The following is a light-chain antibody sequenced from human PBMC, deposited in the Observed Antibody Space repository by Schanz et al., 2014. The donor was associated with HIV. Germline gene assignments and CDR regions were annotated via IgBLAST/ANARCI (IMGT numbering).Light chain of an antibody. CDR3: QSYDTSLSDSGV. CDR1: RSNIGVNP. CDR2: NNF. Sequence: QSVMNQPPSASGTPGQTVTISCSGSRSNIGVNPVNWYQQVPGTAPKLLIYNNFQRPSGVPARFSGSMSDTSASLAITGLQSEDEADYYCQSYDTSLSDSGVFGGGTKLTVL. V-gene: IGLV1-44*01. J-gene: IGLJ2*01.